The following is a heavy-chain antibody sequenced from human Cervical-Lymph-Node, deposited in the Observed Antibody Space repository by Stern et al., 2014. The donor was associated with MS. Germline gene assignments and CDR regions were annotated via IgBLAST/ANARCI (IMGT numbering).Heavy chain of an antibody. CDR1: GYTFTTPNYG. CDR3: ARERLRDFNDYHFDS. Sequence: QVQLVQSGPGVRQPGASVRVSCKASGYTFTTPNYGIAREREAPGRGLESMVWISSYNGNTVYAQKLQDRVTMTTDTSTSTAYMELRSLRSDDTAFYYCARERLRDFNDYHFDSWGQGTLVTVSS. J-gene: IGHJ4*02. CDR2: ISSYNGNT. V-gene: IGHV1-18*01. D-gene: IGHD4-11*01.